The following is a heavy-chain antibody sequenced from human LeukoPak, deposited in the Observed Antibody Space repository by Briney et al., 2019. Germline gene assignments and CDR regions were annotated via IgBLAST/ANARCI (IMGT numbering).Heavy chain of an antibody. CDR3: ARGFRGDNFDY. CDR1: GGSINSSTYY. Sequence: SETLSLTCTVSGGSINSSTYYWGWIRQPPGKGLEWIGSIYYSGSTYYNPSLKSRVTISVDTSKNQFSLKLSSVTAADTAVYYCARGFRGDNFDYWGQGTLVTVSS. V-gene: IGHV4-39*07. J-gene: IGHJ4*02. D-gene: IGHD7-27*01. CDR2: IYYSGST.